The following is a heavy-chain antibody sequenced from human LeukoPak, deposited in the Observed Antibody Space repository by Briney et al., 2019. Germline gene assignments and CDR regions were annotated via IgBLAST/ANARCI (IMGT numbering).Heavy chain of an antibody. V-gene: IGHV4-59*11. CDR2: IYYSGST. D-gene: IGHD3-22*01. Sequence: SETLSLTCTVSGGSIRSHYWSWIRQPPGKGLEWIGYIYYSGSTNYNPSLKSRVTISVDTSKNQFSLKLSSVTAADTAVYYCARGRGDYDSSGYYGYFDYWGQGALVTVSS. CDR1: GGSIRSHY. CDR3: ARGRGDYDSSGYYGYFDY. J-gene: IGHJ4*02.